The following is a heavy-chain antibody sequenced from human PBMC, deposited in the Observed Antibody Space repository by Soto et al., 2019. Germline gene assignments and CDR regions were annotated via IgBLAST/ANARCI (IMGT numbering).Heavy chain of an antibody. V-gene: IGHV3-66*04. CDR1: GFTVSSNY. D-gene: IGHD5-18*01. Sequence: EVQLVESGGGLVQPGGSLRLSCAASGFTVSSNYMSWVRQAAGKGLEWVSVIYSGGSAYYADSVKGRFTISRDNSKNTLYLQRNSLRAEDAAVYYCARHGYSYGGGYFDYWGQGTLVTVSS. J-gene: IGHJ4*02. CDR3: ARHGYSYGGGYFDY. CDR2: IYSGGSA.